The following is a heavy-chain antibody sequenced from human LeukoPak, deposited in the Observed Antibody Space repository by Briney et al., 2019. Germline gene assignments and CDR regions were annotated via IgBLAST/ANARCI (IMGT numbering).Heavy chain of an antibody. Sequence: GGSLTLSWAASGLPLNNYAMRWVRHSAEKGREWVASLNERGENPYHRDSVEGRLTISRDLSKHTLYFQVHSLRVEHTAIYYCAKGPYRDYWGQGTLLTVSS. CDR1: GLPLNNYA. V-gene: IGHV3-23*01. CDR2: LNERGENP. D-gene: IGHD2-15*01. J-gene: IGHJ4*02. CDR3: AKGPYRDY.